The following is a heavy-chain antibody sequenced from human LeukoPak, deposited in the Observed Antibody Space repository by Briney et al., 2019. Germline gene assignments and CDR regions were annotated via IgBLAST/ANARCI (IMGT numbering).Heavy chain of an antibody. J-gene: IGHJ4*02. CDR3: ARVLVPAGGGVVDY. Sequence: GASVKVSCKASGYTFTGYYMHWVRQAPGQGLEWMGWINPNSGGTNYAQKFQGRVTMTRDTSISTAYMELSRLRSDDTAVYYCARVLVPAGGGVVDYWGQGTLVTVSS. V-gene: IGHV1-2*02. CDR1: GYTFTGYY. D-gene: IGHD3-16*01. CDR2: INPNSGGT.